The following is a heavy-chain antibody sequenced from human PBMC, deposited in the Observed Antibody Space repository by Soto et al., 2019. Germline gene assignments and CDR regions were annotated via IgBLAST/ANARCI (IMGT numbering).Heavy chain of an antibody. CDR3: ARDEMATIPDYYYGMDV. V-gene: IGHV3-30-3*01. J-gene: IGHJ6*02. D-gene: IGHD5-12*01. CDR2: ISYDGSNK. Sequence: QVQLVESGGGVVQPGRSLRLSCAASGFTFSSYAMHWVRQAPGKGLEWVAVISYDGSNKYYADSVKGRFTISRDNSKNTLYLQMNGLRAEDTAVYYCARDEMATIPDYYYGMDVWGQGTTVTVSS. CDR1: GFTFSSYA.